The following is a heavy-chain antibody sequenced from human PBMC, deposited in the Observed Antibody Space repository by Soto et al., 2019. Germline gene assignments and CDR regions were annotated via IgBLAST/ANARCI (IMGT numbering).Heavy chain of an antibody. Sequence: PGGSLRLSCAASGFTFSSYDMHWVRQATGKGLEWVSAIGTAGDTYYPGSVKGRFTISRENAKNSLYLQMNSLRAGDTAVYYCARGTGFDYYYDSSGPAYYYGMDVWGQGTTVTVSS. D-gene: IGHD3-22*01. CDR1: GFTFSSYD. J-gene: IGHJ6*02. V-gene: IGHV3-13*04. CDR3: ARGTGFDYYYDSSGPAYYYGMDV. CDR2: IGTAGDT.